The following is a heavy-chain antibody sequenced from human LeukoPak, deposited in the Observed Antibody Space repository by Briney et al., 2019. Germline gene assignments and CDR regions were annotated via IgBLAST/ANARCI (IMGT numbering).Heavy chain of an antibody. CDR1: GYSFTSGHY. CDR3: ARGLFYDSSGYYYY. D-gene: IGHD3-22*01. J-gene: IGHJ4*02. CDR2: IYHTGSA. Sequence: SSETLSLTCSVSGYSFTSGHYWGWIRQPPGKGLEWIANIYHTGSAHYNPSLKSRVTISVDTSKNQFSLKLSSVTAADTAVYYCARGLFYDSSGYYYYWGQGTLVTVSS. V-gene: IGHV4-38-2*02.